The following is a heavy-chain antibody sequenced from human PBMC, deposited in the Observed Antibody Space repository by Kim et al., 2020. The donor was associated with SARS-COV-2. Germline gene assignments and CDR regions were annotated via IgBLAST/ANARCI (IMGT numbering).Heavy chain of an antibody. Sequence: SETLSLTCTVSGGSISSYYWSWIRQPPGKGLEWIGYIYYSGSTNYNPSLKSRVTISVDTSKNQFSLKLSSVTAADTAVYYCASSIAAGDFGYFDYWGQGTLVTVSS. CDR2: IYYSGST. CDR1: GGSISSYY. J-gene: IGHJ4*02. D-gene: IGHD6-13*01. CDR3: ASSIAAGDFGYFDY. V-gene: IGHV4-59*13.